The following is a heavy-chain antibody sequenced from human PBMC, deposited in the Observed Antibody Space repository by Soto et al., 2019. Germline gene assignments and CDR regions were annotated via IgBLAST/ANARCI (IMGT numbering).Heavy chain of an antibody. CDR3: ARDKDRQQLGGNYYYIMDV. CDR1: GGTFSSSA. J-gene: IGHJ6*02. CDR2: IMPIFRTP. V-gene: IGHV1-69*12. D-gene: IGHD3-3*02. Sequence: QVQPVQSGAEVRKPGSSVKLSCKASGGTFSSSAFSWVRQAPRQGLEWMGGIMPIFRTPDYAQKFQGRVTITADESTSTAYMELSSLRSEDTAIYFCARDKDRQQLGGNYYYIMDVWGQGTTVTVSS.